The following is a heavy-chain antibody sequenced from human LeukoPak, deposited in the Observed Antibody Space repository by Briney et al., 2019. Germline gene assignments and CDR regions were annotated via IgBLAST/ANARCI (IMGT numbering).Heavy chain of an antibody. CDR2: IYFSGSA. D-gene: IGHD3-16*01. V-gene: IGHV4-30-4*08. Sequence: PSETLSLTCTVSSGSISSANSYWSWIRQPPGKGLEWIGYIYFSGSAYFNPSLKNRVTISVDSSKNQFSLKLNSVTAADTAVYYCARRVGDNKGGGTYRSSFDSWGQGTLVTVSS. CDR3: ARRVGDNKGGGTYRSSFDS. CDR1: SGSISSANSY. J-gene: IGHJ4*02.